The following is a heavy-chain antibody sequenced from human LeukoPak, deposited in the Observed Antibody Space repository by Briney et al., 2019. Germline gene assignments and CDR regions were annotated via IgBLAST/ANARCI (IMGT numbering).Heavy chain of an antibody. Sequence: GASVKVSCKAPGYTFTGYYMHWVRQAPGQGLEWMGWINPNSGGTNYAQKFQGRVAMTRDTSISTAYMELSRLRSDDTAVYYCARRRGYCSSTSCSSGGNWFDPWGQGTLVTVSS. J-gene: IGHJ5*02. V-gene: IGHV1-2*02. D-gene: IGHD2-2*01. CDR2: INPNSGGT. CDR1: GYTFTGYY. CDR3: ARRRGYCSSTSCSSGGNWFDP.